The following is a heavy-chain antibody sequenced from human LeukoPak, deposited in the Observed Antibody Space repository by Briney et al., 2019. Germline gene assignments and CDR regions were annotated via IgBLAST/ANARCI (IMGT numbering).Heavy chain of an antibody. CDR1: GGSISSYY. V-gene: IGHV4-59*01. CDR2: INHSGST. CDR3: ARALNYYDTDY. D-gene: IGHD3-22*01. Sequence: SETLSLTCTVSGGSISSYYWSWIRQPPGKGLEWIGEINHSGSTNYNPSLKSRVTISVDTSKNQFSLKLSSVTAADTAVYYCARALNYYDTDYWGQGTLVTVSS. J-gene: IGHJ4*02.